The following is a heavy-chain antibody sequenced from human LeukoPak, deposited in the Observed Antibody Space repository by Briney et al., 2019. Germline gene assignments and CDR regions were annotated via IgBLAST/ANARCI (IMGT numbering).Heavy chain of an antibody. Sequence: GASVTVSCKASGYTFTGYYMHWVRQAPGQGLEWMGWINPNSGGTNYAQKFQGRVTMTRDTSISTAYMELSRLRSDDTAVYYCARPQMRKGYNWFDPWGQGTLVTVSS. V-gene: IGHV1-2*02. CDR2: INPNSGGT. CDR3: ARPQMRKGYNWFDP. J-gene: IGHJ5*02. D-gene: IGHD5-24*01. CDR1: GYTFTGYY.